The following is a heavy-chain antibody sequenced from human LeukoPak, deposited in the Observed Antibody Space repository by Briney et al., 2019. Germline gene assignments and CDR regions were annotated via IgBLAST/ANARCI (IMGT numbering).Heavy chain of an antibody. Sequence: GGSLRLSCAASGFTFDDYAMHWVRQAPGKGLEWVSGISWNSGSIGYADSVKDRFTISRDNAKNSLYLQMNSLRAEDTALYYCAKSVAAAGNDYFDYWGQGTLVTVSS. CDR1: GFTFDDYA. V-gene: IGHV3-9*01. J-gene: IGHJ4*02. D-gene: IGHD6-13*01. CDR3: AKSVAAAGNDYFDY. CDR2: ISWNSGSI.